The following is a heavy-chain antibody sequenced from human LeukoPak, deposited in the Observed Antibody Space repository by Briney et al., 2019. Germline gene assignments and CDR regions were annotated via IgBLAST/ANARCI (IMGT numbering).Heavy chain of an antibody. J-gene: IGHJ3*01. D-gene: IGHD3-16*01. V-gene: IGHV4-59*08. Sequence: SETLSLTCTVSGGSISGTYYWCWIRQPPGKGLEWIGYIYYTGTTYSNPSLKSRATISLDTSKNQFSLNLSSVTAADTAVYYCARRWVYDKRAFDAWGQGTMVTVSS. CDR1: GGSISGTYY. CDR3: ARRWVYDKRAFDA. CDR2: IYYTGTT.